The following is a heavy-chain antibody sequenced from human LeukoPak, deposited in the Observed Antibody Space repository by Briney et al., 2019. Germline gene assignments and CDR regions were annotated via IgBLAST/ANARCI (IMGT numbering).Heavy chain of an antibody. CDR1: GGTFSSYA. V-gene: IGHV1-69*13. D-gene: IGHD2-2*01. CDR3: ARPQYCSSTSCLDYYYYYGMDV. CDR2: IIPIFGTA. J-gene: IGHJ6*04. Sequence: SVKVSCKASGGTFSSYAISWVRQAPGQGLEWMGGIIPIFGTANYAQKFQGRVTITADESTSTAYMELSSLRSEDTAVYYCARPQYCSSTSCLDYYYYYGMDVWGKGTTVTVSS.